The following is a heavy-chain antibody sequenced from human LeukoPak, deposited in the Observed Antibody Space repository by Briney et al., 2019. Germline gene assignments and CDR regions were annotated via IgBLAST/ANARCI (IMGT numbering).Heavy chain of an antibody. D-gene: IGHD2-15*01. V-gene: IGHV3-33*01. J-gene: IGHJ4*02. Sequence: GGSLRLSCAASGFTFSTYGTHWVRQAPGKGLEWVAVIRSDGSSEYYADSVKGRFIISRDNSKNTLYLQMNSLRAEDTAVYYCARHCSGGTCYVGLIWGQGTLVTVSS. CDR3: ARHCSGGTCYVGLI. CDR1: GFTFSTYG. CDR2: IRSDGSSE.